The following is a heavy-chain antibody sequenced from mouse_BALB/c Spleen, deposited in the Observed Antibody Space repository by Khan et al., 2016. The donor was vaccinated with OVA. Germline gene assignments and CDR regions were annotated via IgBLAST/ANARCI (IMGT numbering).Heavy chain of an antibody. CDR1: GFSLTNYG. CDR2: IWSDGST. D-gene: IGHD2-10*01. Sequence: VQLVESGPGLVAPSQSLSITCTISGFSLTNYGVHWVRQPPGKGLEWLVVIWSDGSTTYNSDLKSRLNISKDNSKSQVFLKMNSLQTDDTAMYYCARQPYYHYNSMDYWGQGTSVTVSS. J-gene: IGHJ4*01. CDR3: ARQPYYHYNSMDY. V-gene: IGHV2-6-1*01.